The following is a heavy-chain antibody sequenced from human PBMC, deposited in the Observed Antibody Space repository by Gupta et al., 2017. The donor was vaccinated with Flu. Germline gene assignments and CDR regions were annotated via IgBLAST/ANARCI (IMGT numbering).Heavy chain of an antibody. CDR1: GFSLNANGAG. Sequence: QITLTESSPTLVRPTQTLTLTCSFSGFSLNANGAGVGWIRQTPGKALEWLALILWDDEKWYSPSLGARLTISKDTSRSHVILTLSDVDSVDTGTYYCTHRALGASDVWGQGTVVTVSA. J-gene: IGHJ3*01. CDR3: THRALGASDV. V-gene: IGHV2-5*02. CDR2: ILWDDEK.